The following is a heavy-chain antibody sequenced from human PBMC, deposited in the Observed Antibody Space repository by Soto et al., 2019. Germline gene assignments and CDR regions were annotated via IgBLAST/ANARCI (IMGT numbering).Heavy chain of an antibody. CDR3: AREWSAAGHFYGMDV. CDR1: GYTFTSYD. D-gene: IGHD6-13*01. CDR2: MNTNSDDT. V-gene: IGHV1-8*01. J-gene: IGHJ6*02. Sequence: ASVKVSCKTSGYTFTSYDINWVRQAPGQGLEWVGWMNTNSDDTRSAQKFRGRLTLTRDKSMRAVYMKLSNLRPDDTAVYYCAREWSAAGHFYGMDVWGQGTTVTVSS.